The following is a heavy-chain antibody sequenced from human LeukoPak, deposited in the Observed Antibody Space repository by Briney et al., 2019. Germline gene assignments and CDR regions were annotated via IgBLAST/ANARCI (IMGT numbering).Heavy chain of an antibody. Sequence: GASVKVSCKASGYTFTGYYMHWVRQAPGQGLEWMGWISAYNGNTNYAQKLQGRVTMTTDTSTSTAYMELRSLRSDDTAVYYCARVVGATMVDYWGQGTLVTVSS. CDR3: ARVVGATMVDY. D-gene: IGHD1-26*01. CDR2: ISAYNGNT. J-gene: IGHJ4*02. V-gene: IGHV1-18*04. CDR1: GYTFTGYY.